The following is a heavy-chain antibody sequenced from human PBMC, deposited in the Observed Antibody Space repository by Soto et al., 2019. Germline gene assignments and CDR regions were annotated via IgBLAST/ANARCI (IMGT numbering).Heavy chain of an antibody. J-gene: IGHJ4*02. CDR2: ISGSGGST. Sequence: GGSLRLSCAASGFTFSSYAMSWVRQAPGKGLEWVSAISGSGGSTYYADSVKGRFTISRDNSKNTLYLQMNSLRAEDTAVYYCAKGRASGYCSGGSCYPAPYGDYALGYWGQGTLVTVSS. CDR1: GFTFSSYA. V-gene: IGHV3-23*01. D-gene: IGHD2-15*01. CDR3: AKGRASGYCSGGSCYPAPYGDYALGY.